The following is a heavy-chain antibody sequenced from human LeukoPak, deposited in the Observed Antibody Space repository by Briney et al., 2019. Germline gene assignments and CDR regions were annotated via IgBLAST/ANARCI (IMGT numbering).Heavy chain of an antibody. D-gene: IGHD6-13*01. CDR1: GGSVSSNNYY. CDR2: IHYSGGT. CDR3: ARAPVTASAPNY. J-gene: IGHJ4*02. V-gene: IGHV4-61*01. Sequence: SETLSLTCTVSGGSVSSNNYYWSWIRQPPGKGLEWIGYIHYSGGTKYDPSLKSRVTISLDTSKNQFSLNLSSVTAADTAVYYCARAPVTASAPNYWGQGTLVTVSS.